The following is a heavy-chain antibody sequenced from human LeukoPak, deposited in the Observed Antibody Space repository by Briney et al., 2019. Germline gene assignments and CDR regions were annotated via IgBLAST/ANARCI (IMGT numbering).Heavy chain of an antibody. J-gene: IGHJ6*03. Sequence: GGSLRLSCAASVFTFSIYAMSWVRQAPGKGLEWVSASSCSGGSTYYTDSVKGRLTIPRDNSKNTLYMQMHSLRAEDTAVYYCAKIPVFDVVVPAGYYYYYMDVWGKGTTVTVSS. CDR2: SSCSGGST. V-gene: IGHV3-23*01. D-gene: IGHD2-2*01. CDR1: VFTFSIYA. CDR3: AKIPVFDVVVPAGYYYYYMDV.